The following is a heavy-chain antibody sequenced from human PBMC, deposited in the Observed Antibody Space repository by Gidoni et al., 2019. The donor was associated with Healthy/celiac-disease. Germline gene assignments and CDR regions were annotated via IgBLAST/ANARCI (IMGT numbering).Heavy chain of an antibody. CDR3: ASKYSSSWNGYYYYGMDV. CDR2: IIPIFGTA. CDR1: GGTFSSYA. V-gene: IGHV1-69*06. Sequence: QVQLVQSGAEVKKPGSSVKVSCKPYGGTFSSYAISWVRQAPGQGLEWMGGIIPIFGTANYAQKFQGRVTITAYKSTSTAYMELSSLRSEDTAVYYCASKYSSSWNGYYYYGMDVWGQGTTVTVSS. D-gene: IGHD6-13*01. J-gene: IGHJ6*02.